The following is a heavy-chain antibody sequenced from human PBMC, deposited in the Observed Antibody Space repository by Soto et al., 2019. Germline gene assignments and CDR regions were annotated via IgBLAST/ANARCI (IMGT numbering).Heavy chain of an antibody. Sequence: LSLTCTVSGGSISSGDYYWSWIRQPPGKGLEWIGYIYYSGSTYYNPSLKSRVTISVDTSKNQFSLKLSSVTAADTAVYYCARDAKIQLWFNWFDPWGQGTLVTVSS. J-gene: IGHJ5*02. CDR3: ARDAKIQLWFNWFDP. CDR1: GGSISSGDYY. V-gene: IGHV4-30-4*01. CDR2: IYYSGST. D-gene: IGHD5-18*01.